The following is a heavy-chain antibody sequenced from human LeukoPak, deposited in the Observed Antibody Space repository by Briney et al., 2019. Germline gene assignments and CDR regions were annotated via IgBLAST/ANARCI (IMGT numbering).Heavy chain of an antibody. CDR2: IYTSGST. Sequence: PSETLSLTCTVSGGSISSYYWSWIRQPAGKGLEWIGRIYTSGSTNYNPSLKSRVTMSVDTSKNQFSLKLSSVTAADTAVYYCARVVAGTANYYYYMDVWGKGTTVTVSS. D-gene: IGHD2-15*01. V-gene: IGHV4-4*07. CDR1: GGSISSYY. J-gene: IGHJ6*03. CDR3: ARVVAGTANYYYYMDV.